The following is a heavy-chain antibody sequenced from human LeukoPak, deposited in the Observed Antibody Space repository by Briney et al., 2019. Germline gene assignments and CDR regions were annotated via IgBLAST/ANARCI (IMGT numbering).Heavy chain of an antibody. CDR2: IFYTGT. Sequence: PSETLSLTCTVSGGSISYTNYYWGWIRQPPGKGLEWIGTIFYTGTYYNPSLKSRVTISVDTPKKQFSLKLSSVTAADTAVYYCARDTYSYDTSGDAFDIWGQGTMVTVSS. V-gene: IGHV4-39*07. CDR3: ARDTYSYDTSGDAFDI. D-gene: IGHD3-22*01. J-gene: IGHJ3*02. CDR1: GGSISYTNYY.